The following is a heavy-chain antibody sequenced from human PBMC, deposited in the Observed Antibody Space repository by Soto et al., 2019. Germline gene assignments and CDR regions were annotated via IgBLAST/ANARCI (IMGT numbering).Heavy chain of an antibody. V-gene: IGHV3-30*18. CDR1: GFTFSSYG. CDR3: AKSIEYSSSSEDY. Sequence: QVQLVESGGGVVQPGRSLRLSCAASGFTFSSYGMHWVRKAPGKWLEWVAVISYDGSNKYYADSVKGRFTISRDNSKNPLSLQMNSLRAADTAGYYCAKSIEYSSSSEDYWGQGTLVTVSS. D-gene: IGHD6-6*01. J-gene: IGHJ4*02. CDR2: ISYDGSNK.